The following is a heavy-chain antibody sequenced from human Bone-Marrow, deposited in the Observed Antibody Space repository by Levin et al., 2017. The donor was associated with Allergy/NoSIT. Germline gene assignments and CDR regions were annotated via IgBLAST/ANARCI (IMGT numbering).Heavy chain of an antibody. CDR3: ALMMGSGTYYGAYDV. J-gene: IGHJ4*02. D-gene: IGHD3-10*01. CDR2: INPNSGAT. CDR1: GYTFTAYY. V-gene: IGHV1-2*02. Sequence: PRASVKVSCKASGYTFTAYYIHWVRQAPGQGLEWMGWINPNSGATNYAQKFQGRVTMTRDTSISAAYMDLSSLRSADTALYYCALMMGSGTYYGAYDVWGQGTLVTVSS.